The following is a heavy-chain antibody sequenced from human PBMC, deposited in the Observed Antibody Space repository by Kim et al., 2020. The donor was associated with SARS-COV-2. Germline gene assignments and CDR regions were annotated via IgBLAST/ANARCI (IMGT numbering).Heavy chain of an antibody. V-gene: IGHV4-31*03. J-gene: IGHJ5*02. CDR2: IYYSGST. Sequence: SETLSLTCTVSGGSISSGGYYWSWIRQHPGKGLEWIGYIYYSGSTYYNPSLKSRVTISVDTSKNQFSLKLSSVTAADTAVYYCARVKSPNDYSNYGYWFDPWGQGTLVTVSS. CDR3: ARVKSPNDYSNYGYWFDP. D-gene: IGHD4-4*01. CDR1: GGSISSGGYY.